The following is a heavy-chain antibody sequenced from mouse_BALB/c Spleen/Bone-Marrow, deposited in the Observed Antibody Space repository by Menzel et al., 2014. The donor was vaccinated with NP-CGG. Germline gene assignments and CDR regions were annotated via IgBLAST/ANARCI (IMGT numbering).Heavy chain of an antibody. CDR2: ITSGGSYT. CDR3: TRQAHEGVWFPY. Sequence: EVQLVESGGDLVKPGGSLKLSCAASGFTFSSYGMSWVRQTPDKRLEWVATITSGGSYTYYPDSVKGRSAISRDNAKNTLYLQMSSLKSEDTAMYYCTRQAHEGVWFPYWGQGTLVTVSA. CDR1: GFTFSSYG. V-gene: IGHV5-6*01. J-gene: IGHJ3*01.